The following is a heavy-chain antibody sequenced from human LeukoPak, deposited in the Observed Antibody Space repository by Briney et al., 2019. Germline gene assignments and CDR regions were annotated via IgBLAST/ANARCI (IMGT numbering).Heavy chain of an antibody. CDR1: GLTFSNFA. V-gene: IGHV3-23*01. D-gene: IGHD6-6*01. J-gene: IGHJ4*02. Sequence: PGGSLRLSCATSGLTFSNFAMTWVRQAPGKGLEWVSSITNTGSGTFYADSVKGRFIISRDNSKNTLFLQMNSLRAEDSAVYYCAKETSDHRYWGQGTLVTVSS. CDR2: ITNTGSGT. CDR3: AKETSDHRY.